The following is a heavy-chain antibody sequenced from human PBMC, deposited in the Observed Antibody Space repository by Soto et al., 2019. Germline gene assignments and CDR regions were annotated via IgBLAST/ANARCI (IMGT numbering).Heavy chain of an antibody. D-gene: IGHD2-15*01. CDR1: GGTFSSYA. CDR3: ARAMSPRYCSGGSCYSNYYYGMDV. Sequence: SVKVSCKASGGTFSSYAISWVRQAPGQGLEWMGGIIPIFGTANYAQKFQGRVTITADESTSTAYMELSSLRSEDTAVYYCARAMSPRYCSGGSCYSNYYYGMDVWGQGTTVTVSS. CDR2: IIPIFGTA. J-gene: IGHJ6*02. V-gene: IGHV1-69*13.